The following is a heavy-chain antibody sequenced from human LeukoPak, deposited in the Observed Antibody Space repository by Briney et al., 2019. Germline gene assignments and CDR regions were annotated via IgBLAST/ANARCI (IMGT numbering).Heavy chain of an antibody. CDR2: ITGDGRST. V-gene: IGHV3-64*02. CDR3: ARGVGDSSTFDY. D-gene: IGHD6-6*01. J-gene: IGHJ4*02. Sequence: PGGSLRLSCAASGFIFSSYDIHWVRQAPGKGLQYVSAITGDGRSTFYADSVKGRFTISRDDAKNSLYLQMNSPRAEDTALYYCARGVGDSSTFDYWGQGIVVTVSS. CDR1: GFIFSSYD.